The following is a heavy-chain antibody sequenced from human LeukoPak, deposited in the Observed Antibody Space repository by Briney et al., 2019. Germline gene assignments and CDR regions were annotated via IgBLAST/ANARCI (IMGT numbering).Heavy chain of an antibody. CDR3: ARTRYSSRSPFDY. J-gene: IGHJ4*02. Sequence: PSETLSLTCAVYGGSLSGYYWSWIRQPPGKGLEWVGEINHSGSTNYNPSLKSRVTISVDTSKNQFSLKLSSVTAADTAVYYCARTRYSSRSPFDYGSQGTLVTVSS. D-gene: IGHD6-13*01. V-gene: IGHV4-34*01. CDR2: INHSGST. CDR1: GGSLSGYY.